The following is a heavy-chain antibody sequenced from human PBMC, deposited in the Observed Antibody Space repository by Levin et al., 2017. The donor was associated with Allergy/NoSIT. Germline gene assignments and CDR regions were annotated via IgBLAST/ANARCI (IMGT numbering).Heavy chain of an antibody. CDR2: INHSGST. D-gene: IGHD3-22*01. CDR1: GGSFSGYY. Sequence: SETLSLTCAVYGGSFSGYYWSWIRQPPGKGLEWIGEINHSGSTNYNPSLKSRVTISVDTSKNQFSLKLSSVTAADTAVYYCARAGRDDSSYYYGMDVWGQGTTVTVSS. V-gene: IGHV4-34*01. J-gene: IGHJ6*02. CDR3: ARAGRDDSSYYYGMDV.